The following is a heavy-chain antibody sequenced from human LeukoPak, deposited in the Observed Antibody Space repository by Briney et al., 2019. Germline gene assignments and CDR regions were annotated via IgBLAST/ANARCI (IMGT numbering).Heavy chain of an antibody. CDR2: INSDGSST. CDR1: GFTFSSYL. J-gene: IGHJ4*02. D-gene: IGHD3-22*01. Sequence: SGGSLRLSCAASGFTFSSYLMHWVRQAPGKGLVWVSRINSDGSSTSYADSVKGRFTISRDNAKNSLYLQMNSLRAEDTAVYYCYSYDSSGYYFVNDYWGQGTLVTVSS. V-gene: IGHV3-74*01. CDR3: YSYDSSGYYFVNDY.